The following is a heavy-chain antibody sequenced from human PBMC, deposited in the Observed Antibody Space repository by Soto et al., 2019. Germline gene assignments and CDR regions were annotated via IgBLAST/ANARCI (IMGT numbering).Heavy chain of an antibody. CDR2: INWNSGIT. V-gene: IGHV3-9*01. CDR3: AKGRSGHTVVSNWFDP. CDR1: GFTFENHA. J-gene: IGHJ5*02. Sequence: FLRLTCAASGFTFENHAMHWIWKGQGKGLEWVAGINWNSGITGYADSVKGRFTTSRDNANNSLHLEMNSLKSEDTALYYCAKGRSGHTVVSNWFDPWGQGTLVTVSS. D-gene: IGHD3-22*01.